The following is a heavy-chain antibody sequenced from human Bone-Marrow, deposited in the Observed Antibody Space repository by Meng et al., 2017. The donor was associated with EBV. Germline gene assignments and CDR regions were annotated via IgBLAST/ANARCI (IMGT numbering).Heavy chain of an antibody. Sequence: VQLQVSRPGVVKPSERLSRPYTASGGSVSSVSYYRCWIRQPPGKRLEWIGYIYYSGRTNYNPSLKSRVTISVDTSKNQFSLKLSSVTAADTAVYYCARDNVDTAMVPHWGQGTLVTVSS. CDR1: GGSVSSVSYY. J-gene: IGHJ4*02. CDR3: ARDNVDTAMVPH. D-gene: IGHD5-18*01. V-gene: IGHV4-61*01. CDR2: IYYSGRT.